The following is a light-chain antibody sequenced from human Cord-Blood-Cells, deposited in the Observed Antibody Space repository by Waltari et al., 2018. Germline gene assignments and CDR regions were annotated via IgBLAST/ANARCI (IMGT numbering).Light chain of an antibody. CDR3: SSYTSSSNVV. J-gene: IGLJ2*01. V-gene: IGLV2-14*01. Sequence: QSALTQPASVSGSPGQSITISCTGTSSDVGGYNSVSWYQQHPGKAPKLMIYEVSNRPSGVSNRFSGSKSGNTASLTISGLQAEDEADYYCSSYTSSSNVVFGGGTKLTVL. CDR1: SSDVGGYNS. CDR2: EVS.